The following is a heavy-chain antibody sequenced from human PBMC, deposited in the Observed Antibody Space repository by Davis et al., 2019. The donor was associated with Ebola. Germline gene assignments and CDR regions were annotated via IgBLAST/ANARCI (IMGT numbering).Heavy chain of an antibody. V-gene: IGHV1-2*02. CDR2: ISPDTGAT. Sequence: ASVKVSCKASGYTLTGYYMHWVRQAPGQGLEYMAWISPDTGATHYEQKFQGRVTLTRDTSINTDYMELSSLRSDDTAVYYCATLGKETQAQSYYGMDVWGQGTTVTVSS. J-gene: IGHJ6*02. CDR3: ATLGKETQAQSYYGMDV. D-gene: IGHD3-10*01. CDR1: GYTLTGYY.